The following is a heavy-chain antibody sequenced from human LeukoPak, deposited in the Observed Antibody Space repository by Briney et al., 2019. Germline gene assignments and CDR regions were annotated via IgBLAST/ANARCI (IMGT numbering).Heavy chain of an antibody. CDR3: AKAVLRFQKPGD. V-gene: IGHV3-23*01. D-gene: IGHD3-3*01. J-gene: IGHJ4*02. CDR1: GFTFSSYA. Sequence: GGSLRLSCAASGFTFSSYAMSWVRQAPGKGLEWVSAISASGGSTYYADSVKGRFTISRDNSKNTLYLQMNSLRAEDTAVYYCAKAVLRFQKPGDWGQGTLVTLSS. CDR2: ISASGGST.